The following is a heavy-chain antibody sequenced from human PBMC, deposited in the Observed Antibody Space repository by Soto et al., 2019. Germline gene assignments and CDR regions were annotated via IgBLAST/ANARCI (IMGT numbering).Heavy chain of an antibody. CDR3: ATRDTGRVY. D-gene: IGHD5-18*01. V-gene: IGHV4-4*02. CDR2: SHQSGNT. CDR1: GVSIGSHDW. Sequence: QVQLQESGPGLVKPSGTLSLTCAVSGVSIGSHDWWTWVRQPPGKGLEWIGESHQSGNTNYNSSLESRVTMSLDKSKNRCSLQLSSVTVADSAVYYCATRDTGRVYWGQGTLVTVSS. J-gene: IGHJ4*02.